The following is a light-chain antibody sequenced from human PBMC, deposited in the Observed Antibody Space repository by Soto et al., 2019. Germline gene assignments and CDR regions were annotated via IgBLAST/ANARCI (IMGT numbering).Light chain of an antibody. Sequence: DIQMTQSPSTLSASVGDRVTITCRASQSISGWLAWYQQKPGKAHKLLIYDASSLESGVPSRFSGSGSGTEFTLTISSLQPDDFASYYCQQYNSYSSWTFGQGTKVEIK. CDR3: QQYNSYSSWT. CDR1: QSISGW. V-gene: IGKV1-5*01. J-gene: IGKJ1*01. CDR2: DAS.